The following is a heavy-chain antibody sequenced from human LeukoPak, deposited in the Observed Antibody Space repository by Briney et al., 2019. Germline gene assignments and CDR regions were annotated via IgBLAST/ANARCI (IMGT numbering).Heavy chain of an antibody. V-gene: IGHV4-38-2*02. CDR2: IYHSGST. CDR1: GGSISSYY. Sequence: SETLSLTCTVSGGSISSYYWGWIRQPPGKGLEWIGSIYHSGSTYYNPSLKSRVTISVDTSKNQFSLKLSSVTAADTAVYYCARGALGGGYGDYAQSGWFDPWGQGTLVTVSS. CDR3: ARGALGGGYGDYAQSGWFDP. J-gene: IGHJ5*02. D-gene: IGHD4-17*01.